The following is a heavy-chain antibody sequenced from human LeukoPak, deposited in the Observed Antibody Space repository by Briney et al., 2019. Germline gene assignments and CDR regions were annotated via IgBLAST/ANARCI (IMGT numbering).Heavy chain of an antibody. D-gene: IGHD5-24*01. CDR3: AKDISGVRDGYLLYAFDI. CDR1: GFTFDDYA. V-gene: IGHV3-9*01. J-gene: IGHJ3*02. CDR2: ISWNSGSI. Sequence: GGSLRLSCAASGFTFDDYAMHWVRQAPGKGLEWVSGISWNSGSIGYADSVKGRFTISRHNAKNSLYLQMNSLRAEDTALYYCAKDISGVRDGYLLYAFDIWGQGTMVTVSS.